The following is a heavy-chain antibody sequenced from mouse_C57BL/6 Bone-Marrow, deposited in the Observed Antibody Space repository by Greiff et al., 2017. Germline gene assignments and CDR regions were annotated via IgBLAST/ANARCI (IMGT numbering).Heavy chain of an antibody. CDR1: GFTFSNYW. CDR2: IRLKSDNYAT. CDR3: TKTYYAMYY. J-gene: IGHJ4*01. V-gene: IGHV6-3*01. Sequence: EVMLVESGGGLVQPGGSMKLSCVASGFTFSNYWMNWVRQSPEKGLEWVAQIRLKSDNYATHYAESVKGRFTISRDDYKSSVYLQMNNLRAEDTGIYYCTKTYYAMYYWGQGTSVTVSS.